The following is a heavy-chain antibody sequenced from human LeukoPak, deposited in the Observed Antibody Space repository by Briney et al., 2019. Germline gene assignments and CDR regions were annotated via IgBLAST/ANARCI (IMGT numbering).Heavy chain of an antibody. CDR3: ASPDSYYDFWSGYFGY. J-gene: IGHJ4*02. V-gene: IGHV4-38-2*01. D-gene: IGHD3-3*01. Sequence: SETLSLTCAVSGYSISSGYYWGWIRQPPGKGLEWIGSIYHSGSTYYNPSLESRVTISVDTSKNQFSLKLSSVTAADTAVYYCASPDSYYDFWSGYFGYWGQGTLVTVSS. CDR2: IYHSGST. CDR1: GYSISSGYY.